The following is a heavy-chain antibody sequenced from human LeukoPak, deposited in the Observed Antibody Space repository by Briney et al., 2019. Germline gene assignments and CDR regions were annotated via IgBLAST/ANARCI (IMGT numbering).Heavy chain of an antibody. J-gene: IGHJ4*02. V-gene: IGHV3-74*01. D-gene: IGHD2-2*01. CDR2: INTDGSNT. Sequence: GGSLRLSCAASGFTFSSYWMHWVRQAPGKGLVWVSRINTDGSNTNYADSVKGRFTISRDNAKNMVYLQMNSLRAEDTAVYYCVLFVVPGGWGQGTLVTVSS. CDR1: GFTFSSYW. CDR3: VLFVVPGG.